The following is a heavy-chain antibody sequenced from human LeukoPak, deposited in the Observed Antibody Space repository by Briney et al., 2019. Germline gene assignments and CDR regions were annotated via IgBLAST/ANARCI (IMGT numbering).Heavy chain of an antibody. CDR2: ISPSGDIT. V-gene: IGHV3-23*01. D-gene: IGHD3-10*01. CDR3: AKDDAWIRFGE. J-gene: IGHJ4*02. Sequence: QSGGSLRLSCAASGFTFRKHGMNWVRKAPGKGLEWVSGISPSGDITYYADSVKGRFTISRDNSKNTLYLEVISLTAEDTAVYYCAKDDAWIRFGEWSQGTLVTVSS. CDR1: GFTFRKHG.